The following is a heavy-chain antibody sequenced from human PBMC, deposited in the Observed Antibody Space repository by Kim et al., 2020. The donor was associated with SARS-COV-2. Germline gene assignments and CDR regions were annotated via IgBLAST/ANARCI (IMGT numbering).Heavy chain of an antibody. Sequence: SETLSLICSVSSGSVKSSSSYWTWIRQTPGKGLEWIGYILYNGNNNYNPSLGSRVTISVDTSKNQFSLHLTSVTAADTAVYYCARERGFDFLTGSKRQEDAGRDVWGKGTTVIVSS. CDR2: ILYNGNN. CDR1: SGSVKSSSSY. D-gene: IGHD3-9*01. J-gene: IGHJ6*04. CDR3: ARERGFDFLTGSKRQEDAGRDV. V-gene: IGHV4-61*01.